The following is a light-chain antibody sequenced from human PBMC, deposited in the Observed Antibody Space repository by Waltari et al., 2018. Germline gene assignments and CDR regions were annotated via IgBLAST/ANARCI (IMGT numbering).Light chain of an antibody. CDR3: QNHERLPAT. Sequence: ELVLTQSPGTLSLSPGERATLACRASQSVGRFLAWYQQQPGQAPRLLISQASNRATGIPDRFSGSGSGTDFSITISRLEPEDFAVYYCQNHERLPATFGQGTKVEI. J-gene: IGKJ1*01. CDR2: QAS. V-gene: IGKV3-20*01. CDR1: QSVGRF.